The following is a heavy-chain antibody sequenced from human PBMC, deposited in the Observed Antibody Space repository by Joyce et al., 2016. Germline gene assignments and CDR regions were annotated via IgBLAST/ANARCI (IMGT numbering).Heavy chain of an antibody. CDR1: GFAFSSDW. D-gene: IGHD4-23*01. Sequence: EVQLVESGGGLVQPGGSLRLSCAASGFAFSSDWMYWVRTAPGKGLVWGSRIKRDGGSTAYADSVKGRFTISRDNAKNTLYLEVNSLRAEDTGVYYCARLRRWSGPSDCWGQGTLVTVSS. J-gene: IGHJ4*02. V-gene: IGHV3-74*03. CDR3: ARLRRWSGPSDC. CDR2: IKRDGGST.